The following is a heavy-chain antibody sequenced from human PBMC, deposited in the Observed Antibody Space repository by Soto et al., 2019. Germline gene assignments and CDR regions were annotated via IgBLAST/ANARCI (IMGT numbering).Heavy chain of an antibody. V-gene: IGHV5-51*01. CDR3: ARLGFPGAIYFDS. CDR1: GYNFTTFW. Sequence: GESLKITCKGSGYNFTTFWIGWVRQVPGKGLEWMGIIYPGDSETKYSPDFEGQVTISADRSTKTAYLQWRSLRASDTAMYYCARLGFPGAIYFDSWGLGTLVTVSS. CDR2: IYPGDSET. J-gene: IGHJ4*02.